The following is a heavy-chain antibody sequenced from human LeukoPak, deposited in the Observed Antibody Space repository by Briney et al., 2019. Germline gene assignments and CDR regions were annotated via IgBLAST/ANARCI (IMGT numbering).Heavy chain of an antibody. CDR2: ISYDGNNI. V-gene: IGHV3-30*03. Sequence: PGGSLRLSCAASGFMFGGFGMHWVRQTPDKGLEWVAFISYDGNNIHFVDSVKGRFTISRDNSKNTVYLQMKSLRPEDTAVYYCARDSEYYYGSGTFDYWGQGTLVTVSS. D-gene: IGHD3-10*01. CDR1: GFMFGGFG. CDR3: ARDSEYYYGSGTFDY. J-gene: IGHJ4*02.